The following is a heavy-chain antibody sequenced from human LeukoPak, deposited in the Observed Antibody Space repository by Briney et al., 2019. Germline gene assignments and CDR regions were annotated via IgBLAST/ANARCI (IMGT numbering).Heavy chain of an antibody. CDR1: GGSISSYY. CDR2: IYYSGST. CDR3: ARVWRYCSGGSCYLGYYYGMDV. V-gene: IGHV4-59*01. J-gene: IGHJ6*02. Sequence: SETLSLTCTVSGGSISSYYWSWIRQPPGKGLEWIGYIYYSGSTNYNPSLKSRVTISVDTSKNQFSLKLSSVTAADTAVYYCARVWRYCSGGSCYLGYYYGMDVWGQGTTVTVSS. D-gene: IGHD2-15*01.